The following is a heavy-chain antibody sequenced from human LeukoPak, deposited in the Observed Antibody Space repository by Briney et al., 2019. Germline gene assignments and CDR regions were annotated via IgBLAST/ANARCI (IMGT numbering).Heavy chain of an antibody. CDR2: ITNSGNSK. CDR1: EFTFSSYS. J-gene: IGHJ4*02. V-gene: IGHV3-48*01. CDR3: AGGPGFLIDC. D-gene: IGHD3-3*01. Sequence: TGGSLRLSCAASEFTFSSYSMNWVRQAPGKGLEWVSYITNSGNSKSYADSVKGRFTISRDNTKNSLYLQMNGLRAEDTAVYYCAGGPGFLIDCWGQGTLVTVSS.